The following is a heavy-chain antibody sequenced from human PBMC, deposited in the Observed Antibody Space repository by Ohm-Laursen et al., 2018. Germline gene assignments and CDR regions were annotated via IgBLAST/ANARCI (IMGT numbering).Heavy chain of an antibody. CDR3: AREFLDGGSR. CDR2: ISSSGSTI. D-gene: IGHD3/OR15-3a*01. Sequence: SLRLSCTASGFTFSDYYMSWIRQAPGKGLEWVSYISSSGSTIYYADSVKGRFTISRDNAENSLYLLMNSLTAGDTAIYYCAREFLDGGSRWGQGTLVTVSS. CDR1: GFTFSDYY. V-gene: IGHV3-11*01. J-gene: IGHJ4*02.